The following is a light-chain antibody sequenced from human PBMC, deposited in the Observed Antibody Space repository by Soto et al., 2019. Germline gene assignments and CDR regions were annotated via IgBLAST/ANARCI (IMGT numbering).Light chain of an antibody. CDR3: QQYDDWPFT. V-gene: IGKV3D-15*01. J-gene: IGKJ2*01. CDR1: QSVGDN. Sequence: IVMTQSPATLSVSLGERATLSCRASQSVGDNLAWYQQKPGQAPSRLMSSASSRATGIPARFSGSGSGTEFTLTISSLQSEDFGIYYCQQYDDWPFTFDEGTKLEI. CDR2: SAS.